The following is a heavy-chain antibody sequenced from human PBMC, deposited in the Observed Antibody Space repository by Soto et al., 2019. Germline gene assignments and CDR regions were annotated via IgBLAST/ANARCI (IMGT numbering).Heavy chain of an antibody. J-gene: IGHJ4*02. CDR2: ISGSGGST. D-gene: IGHD6-13*01. CDR3: AKENGYSSSWSEFDY. CDR1: GFTFSSYA. Sequence: EVQLLESGGGLVQPGGSLRLSCAGSGFTFSSYAMSWVRQAPGKGLEWGAAISGSGGSTYYADSVKGRSPISRDNSKNALYLQMNSPRAEDTAVYYCAKENGYSSSWSEFDYWGPGTLVTVSS. V-gene: IGHV3-23*01.